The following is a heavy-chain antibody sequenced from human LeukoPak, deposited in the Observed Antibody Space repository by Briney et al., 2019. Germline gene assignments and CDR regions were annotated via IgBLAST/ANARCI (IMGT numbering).Heavy chain of an antibody. J-gene: IGHJ5*02. CDR2: IWHDGSYE. CDR1: GFTFSRYG. D-gene: IGHD2-15*01. V-gene: IGHV3-33*01. Sequence: PGGSLRLSCAASGFTFSRYGMHGLRQAPDKAGEGVADIWHDGSYEYYADSVKGRVTISRDSSKNTLYLQMNSLRAEDTAVYYCARDIGYCSGGSCYRWFETWGQGTLVTVSS. CDR3: ARDIGYCSGGSCYRWFET.